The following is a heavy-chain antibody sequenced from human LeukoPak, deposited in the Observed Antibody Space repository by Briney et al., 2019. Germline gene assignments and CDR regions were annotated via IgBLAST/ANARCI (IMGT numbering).Heavy chain of an antibody. CDR3: ARIYYDILTGYYVDY. CDR2: IYYSGST. Sequence: SETLSLTCAVSGYSISSSNWWGWIRQPPGKGLEWIGFIYYSGSTYYNPSLKSRVTMSVDTSKNQFSLKVSSVTAVDTAVYYCARIYYDILTGYYVDYWGQGTLVTVSS. V-gene: IGHV4-28*01. D-gene: IGHD3-9*01. J-gene: IGHJ4*02. CDR1: GYSISSSNW.